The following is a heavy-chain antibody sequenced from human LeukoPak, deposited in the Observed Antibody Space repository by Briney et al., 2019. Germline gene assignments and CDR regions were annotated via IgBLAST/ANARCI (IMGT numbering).Heavy chain of an antibody. J-gene: IGHJ3*02. CDR2: ISSSGSTI. V-gene: IGHV3-11*04. Sequence: PGGSLRLSCAASGFTFSDYYMSWIRQAPGKGLEWVSYISSSGSTIYYAGSVKGRFTISRYNAKNLLYMQMHSMRAEDTAVYYCARPPYSSGWYLDAFDIWGQGTMVTVSS. CDR1: GFTFSDYY. CDR3: ARPPYSSGWYLDAFDI. D-gene: IGHD6-19*01.